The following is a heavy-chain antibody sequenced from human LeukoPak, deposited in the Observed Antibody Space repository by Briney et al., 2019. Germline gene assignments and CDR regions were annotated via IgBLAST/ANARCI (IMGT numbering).Heavy chain of an antibody. V-gene: IGHV3-23*01. CDR2: ISGSGDST. CDR1: GFTFSSYA. D-gene: IGHD3-10*01. J-gene: IGHJ4*02. CDR3: AKGYGSGSKNGLDY. Sequence: GGSLRLSCAASGFTFSSYAMSWVRRAPGKGLEWVSAISGSGDSTYYADSVKGRFTISRDNSKNTLYLQMNILRAEDTTVYYCAKGYGSGSKNGLDYWGQGTLVTVSS.